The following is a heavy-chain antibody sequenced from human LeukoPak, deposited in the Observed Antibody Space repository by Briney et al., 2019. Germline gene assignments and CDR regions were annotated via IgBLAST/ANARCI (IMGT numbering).Heavy chain of an antibody. V-gene: IGHV3-48*02. CDR2: ISGSGDTT. CDR1: VLTFRRIT. Sequence: PGGSLRLSSAASVLTFRRITMSWARQAPGKGLEWVSTISGSGDTTYYADSVKGRFTISRDNAKNSLYLQMNSLRDEDTAVYYCERDHYYYESSSLYLEVLAFDNWGQGPMVTVPS. J-gene: IGHJ3*02. D-gene: IGHD3-22*01. CDR3: ERDHYYYESSSLYLEVLAFDN.